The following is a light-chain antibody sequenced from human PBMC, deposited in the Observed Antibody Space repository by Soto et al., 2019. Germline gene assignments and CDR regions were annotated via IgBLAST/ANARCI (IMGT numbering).Light chain of an antibody. CDR2: GAS. CDR1: QSIKAH. V-gene: IGKV3-15*01. J-gene: IGKJ1*01. Sequence: EVVMTQSPATLSVSPGERVTLSCRASQSIKAHLAWYQQKPGQAPRLLIHGASTRATGIPARFSGSGFGTEFILTISSLQSEDFAIYYCQQYNTWLWTFGQGTKVEI. CDR3: QQYNTWLWT.